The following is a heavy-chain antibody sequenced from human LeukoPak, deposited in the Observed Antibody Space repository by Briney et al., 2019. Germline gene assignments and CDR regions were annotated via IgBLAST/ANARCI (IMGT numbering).Heavy chain of an antibody. V-gene: IGHV4-59*01. J-gene: IGHJ3*02. D-gene: IGHD3-16*01. CDR1: GGSISSYY. CDR3: ARGGLDAFDI. Sequence: SETLSLTCTVSGGSISSYYYSWVRQPPGKGLEWIGYIYYSGSTNYSPSLKSRVTTSVDTSKNRFSLNLNSVTAADTAVYFCARGGLDAFDIWGQGTMVTVSS. CDR2: IYYSGST.